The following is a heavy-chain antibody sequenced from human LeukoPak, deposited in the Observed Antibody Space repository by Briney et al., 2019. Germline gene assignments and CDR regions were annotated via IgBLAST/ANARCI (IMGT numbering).Heavy chain of an antibody. CDR2: FDPEDGET. D-gene: IGHD3-3*01. CDR1: GYTLTELS. V-gene: IGHV1-24*01. Sequence: ASVKVSCKVSGYTLTELSMHWVRQAPGKGLEWMGGFDPEDGETIYAQKFQGRVTMTEDTSTDTAYMELSRLRSEDTAVYYCATSFWSGYPSNWFDPWGQGTLVTVSS. CDR3: ATSFWSGYPSNWFDP. J-gene: IGHJ5*02.